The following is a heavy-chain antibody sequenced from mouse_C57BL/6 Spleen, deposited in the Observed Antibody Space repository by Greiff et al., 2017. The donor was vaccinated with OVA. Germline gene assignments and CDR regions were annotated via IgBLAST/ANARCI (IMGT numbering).Heavy chain of an antibody. CDR1: GYTFTSYW. V-gene: IGHV1-55*01. CDR2: IYPGSGST. Sequence: QVQLQQSGAELVKPGASVKMSCKASGYTFTSYWITWVKQRPGQGLAWIGDIYPGSGSTNYNEKFKSKATLTVDTSSSTAYMQLSSLTSEDSAVYYCAREVTTVVATTGYFDYWGQGTTLTVSS. CDR3: AREVTTVVATTGYFDY. J-gene: IGHJ2*01. D-gene: IGHD1-1*01.